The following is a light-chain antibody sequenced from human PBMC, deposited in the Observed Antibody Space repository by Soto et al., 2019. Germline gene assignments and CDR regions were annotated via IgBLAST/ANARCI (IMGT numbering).Light chain of an antibody. CDR3: HKYSFSVWI. V-gene: IGKV1-27*01. CDR1: PGISTY. J-gene: IGKJ1*01. CDR2: GAS. Sequence: DIQMTQSPSSLSASVGDRVTITCRASPGISTYLAWYQQKPGKVPLLLIYGASTLQSGVPSRFSGSGSGTDFQLTISSLQTADVATYYCHKYSFSVWIFGHGTKVELK.